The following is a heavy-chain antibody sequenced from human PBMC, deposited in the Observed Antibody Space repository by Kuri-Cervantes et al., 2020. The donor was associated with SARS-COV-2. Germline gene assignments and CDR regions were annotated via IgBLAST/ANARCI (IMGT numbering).Heavy chain of an antibody. CDR1: GFTFSSYS. Sequence: GGSLRLSCAASGFTFSSYSINWVRQAPGRGLEWVSYISSSSSTIYYADSVKDRFTIFRDNPKNTLYLQMNSLRAEDTAVYYCATDPGSYGDSSESWGQGTLVTVSS. CDR2: ISSSSSTI. J-gene: IGHJ4*02. D-gene: IGHD4-17*01. CDR3: ATDPGSYGDSSES. V-gene: IGHV3-48*01.